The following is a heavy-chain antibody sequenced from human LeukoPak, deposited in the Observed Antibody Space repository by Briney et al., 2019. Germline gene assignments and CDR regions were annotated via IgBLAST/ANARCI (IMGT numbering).Heavy chain of an antibody. CDR3: ARLLGYCSSTSCYYYFDY. D-gene: IGHD2-2*01. V-gene: IGHV6-1*01. CDR2: TYYRSKWYN. J-gene: IGHJ4*02. Sequence: SQTLPLTCAISGDSVSSNSAAWDWIRQSPSRGLEWLGRTYYRSKWYNDYAVSVKSRITINPDTSKNQFSLQLNSVTPEDTAVYYCARLLGYCSSTSCYYYFDYWGQGTLVTVSS. CDR1: GDSVSSNSAA.